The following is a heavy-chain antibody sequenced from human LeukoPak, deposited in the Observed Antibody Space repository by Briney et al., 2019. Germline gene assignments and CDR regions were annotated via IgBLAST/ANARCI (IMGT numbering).Heavy chain of an antibody. CDR1: GFTFSSYE. D-gene: IGHD1-26*01. CDR3: ARSPTGGRYYDY. J-gene: IGHJ4*02. Sequence: GGSLRLSCAASGFTFSSYEMNWVRQAPGKGLEWVSCISSSGSTIYYADSVKGRFTISRDNAKNSLYLQMNSLRAEDTAVYYCARSPTGGRYYDYWGQGTLVTVSS. V-gene: IGHV3-48*03. CDR2: ISSSGSTI.